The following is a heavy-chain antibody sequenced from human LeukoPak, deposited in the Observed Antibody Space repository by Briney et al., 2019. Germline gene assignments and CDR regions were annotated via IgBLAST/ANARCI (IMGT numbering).Heavy chain of an antibody. CDR3: AKWHSSSSTDLCY. D-gene: IGHD6-6*01. CDR1: GGSISSNN. V-gene: IGHV3-23*01. Sequence: ETLSLTCAVSGGSISSNNWWIWVRQSPEKGLEWVSAISGSGGSTYYADSVKGRFTISRDNSKNTLYLQMNSLRAEDTAVYYCAKWHSSSSTDLCYWGQGTLVTVSS. CDR2: ISGSGGST. J-gene: IGHJ4*02.